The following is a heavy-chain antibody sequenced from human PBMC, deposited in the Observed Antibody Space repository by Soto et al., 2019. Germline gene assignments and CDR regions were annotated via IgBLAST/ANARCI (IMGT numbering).Heavy chain of an antibody. Sequence: EVQLLESGGGLVQPGGSLRLSCAASGFTFSSYAMSWVRQAPGKGLEWVSAISGSGGSTYYADSVKGRFTISRDNSKNTLYLQMNSLRAEDTAVYYCAKFDPLQVVVVITTVDYWGQGTLVTVSS. CDR1: GFTFSSYA. J-gene: IGHJ4*02. D-gene: IGHD3-22*01. CDR2: ISGSGGST. CDR3: AKFDPLQVVVVITTVDY. V-gene: IGHV3-23*01.